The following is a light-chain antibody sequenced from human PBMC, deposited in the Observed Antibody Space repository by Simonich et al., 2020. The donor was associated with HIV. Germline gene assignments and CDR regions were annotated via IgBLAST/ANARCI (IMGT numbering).Light chain of an antibody. Sequence: DIVMTQSPDSLAVSLGERATINCKSSQSVLYSSNNKNYLAWYQQKPGQPPKLLIYWASTRESGVPDRFSGSGSGTDFTLTSSSLQAEDVAVYYCQQYYSTSSFTFGPATKVDIK. CDR1: QSVLYSSNNKNY. CDR2: WAS. J-gene: IGKJ3*01. V-gene: IGKV4-1*01. CDR3: QQYYSTSSFT.